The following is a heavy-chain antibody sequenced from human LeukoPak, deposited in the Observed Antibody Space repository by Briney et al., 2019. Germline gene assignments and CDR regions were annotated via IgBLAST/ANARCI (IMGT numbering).Heavy chain of an antibody. V-gene: IGHV3-30-3*01. CDR1: GFTFSSYA. CDR3: ARGSWRLVRGAASFES. J-gene: IGHJ4*02. D-gene: IGHD3-10*01. CDR2: ISYDGSNK. Sequence: GRSLRPSCAASGFTFSSYAMHWVRQAAGKGLEWVAVISYDGSNKYYADSVKGRFTISRDNSKNTLYLQMNSLRAEDTAVYYCARGSWRLVRGAASFESWGQGTLVTVSS.